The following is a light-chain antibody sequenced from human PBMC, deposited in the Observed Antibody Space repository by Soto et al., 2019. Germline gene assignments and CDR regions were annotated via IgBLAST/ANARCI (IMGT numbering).Light chain of an antibody. Sequence: EIVLTQSPATLYLSPGERATLSCRASQSVSSYLAWYQQKPGQAPRLLDYDASNRATGIPARFSGSGSGTDFTLTISSLEPEDFAVYYCQQRSNWPRWTFGQGTKADI. J-gene: IGKJ1*01. CDR3: QQRSNWPRWT. CDR2: DAS. CDR1: QSVSSY. V-gene: IGKV3-11*01.